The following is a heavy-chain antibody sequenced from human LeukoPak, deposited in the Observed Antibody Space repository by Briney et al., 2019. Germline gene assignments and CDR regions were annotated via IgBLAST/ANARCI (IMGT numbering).Heavy chain of an antibody. J-gene: IGHJ4*02. CDR2: IRYDGGNK. CDR3: AIRSVRGAYIDY. CDR1: AFTFRNYG. D-gene: IGHD3-10*01. V-gene: IGHV3-30*02. Sequence: GGSLRLPCAASAFTFRNYGMHWVRQAPGKGLEWVAFIRYDGGNKNYADSVKGRFTISRDNSKNTVYLQMNSLRAEDTAVYYCAIRSVRGAYIDYWGQGTLVTVSS.